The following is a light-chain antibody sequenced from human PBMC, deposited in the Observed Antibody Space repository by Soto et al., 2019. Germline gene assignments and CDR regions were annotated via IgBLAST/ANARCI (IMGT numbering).Light chain of an antibody. J-gene: IGKJ2*01. Sequence: EVVLTQSPGTLSLSPGEGATLSCRASHNISSTYLAWYQQKPGQAPRLLIYDASSRATGIPDRFSGSGSGTYFTLTVSRLEPEDFAVFYCQHYGSSMYTFGQGTRLDIK. CDR3: QHYGSSMYT. CDR1: HNISSTY. CDR2: DAS. V-gene: IGKV3-20*01.